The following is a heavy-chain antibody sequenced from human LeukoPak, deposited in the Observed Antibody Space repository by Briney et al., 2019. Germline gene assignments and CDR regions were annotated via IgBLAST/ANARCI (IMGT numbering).Heavy chain of an antibody. V-gene: IGHV3-30*18. CDR3: AKDSLGSSGWYLLFDGMDV. CDR1: GFTFSSYG. CDR2: TSYDGSNK. J-gene: IGHJ6*02. Sequence: GRSLRLSCAASGFTFSSYGMHWVRQAPGKGLEWVAVTSYDGSNKYYADSVKGRFTISRDNSKNTLYLQMNSLRAEDTAVYYCAKDSLGSSGWYLLFDGMDVWGQGTTVTVSS. D-gene: IGHD6-19*01.